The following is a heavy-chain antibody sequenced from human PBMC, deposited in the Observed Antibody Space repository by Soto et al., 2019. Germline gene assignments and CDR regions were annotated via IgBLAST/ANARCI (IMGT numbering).Heavy chain of an antibody. CDR1: GGTFSSYA. Sequence: QVQLVQSGAEVKKPGSSVKVSCKASGGTFSSYAISWVRQAPGQGLEWMGGIIPIFGTANYAQKFQGRVTITADESTSTAFMELSSLRSDDTAVYYCARELITMIVENDNAFDIWGQGTMVTVSS. CDR3: ARELITMIVENDNAFDI. V-gene: IGHV1-69*01. J-gene: IGHJ3*02. D-gene: IGHD3-22*01. CDR2: IIPIFGTA.